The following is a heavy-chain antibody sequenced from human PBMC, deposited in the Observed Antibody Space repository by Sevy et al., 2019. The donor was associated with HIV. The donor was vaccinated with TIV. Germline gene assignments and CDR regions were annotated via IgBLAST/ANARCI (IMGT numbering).Heavy chain of an antibody. CDR3: AKGDSTFYGMDV. J-gene: IGHJ6*02. V-gene: IGHV3-23*01. D-gene: IGHD6-13*01. Sequence: GGSLRLSCAASGFTFSTYTMNWVRQAPGKGLEWVSAISGSGGSTYYADSVKGRFTISRDKSKNTLYLQMNNLRAEDTAVYYCAKGDSTFYGMDVWGQGTTVNVSS. CDR2: ISGSGGST. CDR1: GFTFSTYT.